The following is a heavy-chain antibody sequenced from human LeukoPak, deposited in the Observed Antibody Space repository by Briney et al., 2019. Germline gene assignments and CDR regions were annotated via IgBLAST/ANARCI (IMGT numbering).Heavy chain of an antibody. V-gene: IGHV1-2*02. CDR3: ARESEDGYYGSGSYYNW. CDR1: GYTFTGYY. Sequence: PAASVKVSCKASGYTFTGYYMHWVRQAPGQGLEWMGWINPNSGGTNYAQKFQGRVTMTRDTSISTAYMELSRLRSDDTAVYYCARESEDGYYGSGSYYNWWGQGTLVTVSS. CDR2: INPNSGGT. D-gene: IGHD3-10*01. J-gene: IGHJ4*02.